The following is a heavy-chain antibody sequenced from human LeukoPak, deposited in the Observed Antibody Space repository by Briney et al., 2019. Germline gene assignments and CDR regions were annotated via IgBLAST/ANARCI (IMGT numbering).Heavy chain of an antibody. CDR1: GGSISSSSYY. J-gene: IGHJ4*02. D-gene: IGHD3-3*01. CDR3: ARHYTSYYDFWSGYYNDY. CDR2: IYYSGST. Sequence: SETLSLTCTVSGGSISSSSYYWGWIRQPPGKGLEWIGSIYYSGSTYYNPSLKSRVTISVDTSKNQFSLKLSSVTAADTAVYYCARHYTSYYDFWSGYYNDYWGQGTLVTVSS. V-gene: IGHV4-39*01.